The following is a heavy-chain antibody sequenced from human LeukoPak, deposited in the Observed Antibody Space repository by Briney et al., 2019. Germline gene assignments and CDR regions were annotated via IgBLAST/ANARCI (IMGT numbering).Heavy chain of an antibody. Sequence: PSETLSLTCTVSNYSISSGYYWGWIRQPPGKGLEWIASVYHSGSTSYNPSLKSRLTISVHKSKNQFSLKLSSVTAADTAVYYCARDLLHRGYAFDIWGQGSMVTVSS. V-gene: IGHV4-38-2*02. CDR1: NYSISSGYY. J-gene: IGHJ3*02. CDR2: VYHSGST. D-gene: IGHD5-12*01. CDR3: ARDLLHRGYAFDI.